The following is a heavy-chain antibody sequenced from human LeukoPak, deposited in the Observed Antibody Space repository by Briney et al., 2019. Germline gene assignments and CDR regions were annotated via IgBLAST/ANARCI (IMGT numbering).Heavy chain of an antibody. V-gene: IGHV3-23*01. D-gene: IGHD1-26*01. CDR3: AKSRGDSRGASNY. CDR1: GFTFSSYA. CDR2: ISGSGDTT. J-gene: IGHJ4*02. Sequence: GGSLRLSCAASGFTFSSYAMNWVRQAPGKGLEWVSFISGSGDTTYYADSVKGRFTISRDSSKNTLYLQMNSLRAEDTAVYYCAKSRGDSRGASNYWGQGTLVTVSS.